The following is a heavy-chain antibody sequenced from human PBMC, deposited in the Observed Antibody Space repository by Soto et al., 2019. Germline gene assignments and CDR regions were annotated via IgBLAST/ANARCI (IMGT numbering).Heavy chain of an antibody. CDR2: INQDGSEK. CDR3: ARDYPGGSYYDY. Sequence: GGSLRLSCAASGFTFSSYWMSWVRQAPGKGLEWVARINQDGSEKYYVDSVKGRFAISRDNAKNSLYLQMNSLRAEDTAVYYCARDYPGGSYYDYWVQGTLVTVSS. D-gene: IGHD1-26*01. J-gene: IGHJ4*02. V-gene: IGHV3-7*03. CDR1: GFTFSSYW.